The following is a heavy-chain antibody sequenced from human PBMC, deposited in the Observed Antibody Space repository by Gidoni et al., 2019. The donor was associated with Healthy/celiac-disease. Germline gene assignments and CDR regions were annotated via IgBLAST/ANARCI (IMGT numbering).Heavy chain of an antibody. J-gene: IGHJ4*02. CDR1: GGTFSSYA. V-gene: IGHV1-69*09. D-gene: IGHD3-16*02. CDR2: IFPILGIA. Sequence: QVQLVQSGAEVKKPGSSVKVSCKASGGTFSSYAISWGRQSPGQGLEWMGRIFPILGIANYAQKFQGRVTITADKSTSTAYMELSSLRSEDTAVYYCARAPYDYVWGSYRYGYFDYWGQETLVTVSS. CDR3: ARAPYDYVWGSYRYGYFDY.